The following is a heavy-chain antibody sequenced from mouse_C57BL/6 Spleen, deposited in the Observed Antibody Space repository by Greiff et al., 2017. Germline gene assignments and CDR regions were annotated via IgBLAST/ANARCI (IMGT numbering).Heavy chain of an antibody. Sequence: VQLQQSGPELVKPGASVKISCKASGYAFSSSWMNWVKQRPGKGLEWIGRIYPGGGDTNYTGKFKGKATLTADKSSSTAYMQLSSLTSEDSAVYFCARDSNYGYYAMDYWGQGTSVTVSA. CDR1: GYAFSSSW. J-gene: IGHJ4*01. CDR2: IYPGGGDT. V-gene: IGHV1-82*01. CDR3: ARDSNYGYYAMDY. D-gene: IGHD2-5*01.